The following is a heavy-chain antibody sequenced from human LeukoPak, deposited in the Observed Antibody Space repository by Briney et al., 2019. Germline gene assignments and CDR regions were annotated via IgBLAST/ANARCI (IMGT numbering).Heavy chain of an antibody. CDR3: ARQGRYFDWNV. CDR1: GGSISSYY. Sequence: SETLSLTCTVSGGSISSYYWSWIRQPPGKGLEWIGYIYYSGSTNYNPSLKSRVTISVDTSKNQFSMKLSSVTAADTAVYYCARQGRYFDWNVWGQGTTVTVSS. CDR2: IYYSGST. V-gene: IGHV4-59*08. J-gene: IGHJ6*02. D-gene: IGHD3-9*01.